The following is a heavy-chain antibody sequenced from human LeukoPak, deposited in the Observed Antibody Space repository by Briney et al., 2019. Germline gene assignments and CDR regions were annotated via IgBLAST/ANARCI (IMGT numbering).Heavy chain of an antibody. D-gene: IGHD2-2*01. Sequence: GRSLRLSCAASGFTFSSYAMHWVRQAPGKGLEWVAVISYDGSNKYYADSVKGRFTISRDNSKNTLYLQMNSLRAEDTAVYYCARLVVVPAAIFGGFDPWGQGTLVTVSS. CDR2: ISYDGSNK. CDR1: GFTFSSYA. J-gene: IGHJ5*02. V-gene: IGHV3-30-3*01. CDR3: ARLVVVPAAIFGGFDP.